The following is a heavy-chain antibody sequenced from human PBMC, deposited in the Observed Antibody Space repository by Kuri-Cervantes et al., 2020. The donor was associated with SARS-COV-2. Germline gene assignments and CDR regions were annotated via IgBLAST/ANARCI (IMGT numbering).Heavy chain of an antibody. Sequence: ASGKVSFKASGYTFTSYYMHWVRQAPGQGLEWMGIINPSGGSTSYAQKFQGRVTMTRDTSTSTVYMELSSLRSEDTAVYYCAREGRNIDYYYGMDVWGQGTTVTVSS. CDR3: AREGRNIDYYYGMDV. D-gene: IGHD1-14*01. CDR1: GYTFTSYY. J-gene: IGHJ6*02. CDR2: INPSGGST. V-gene: IGHV1-46*01.